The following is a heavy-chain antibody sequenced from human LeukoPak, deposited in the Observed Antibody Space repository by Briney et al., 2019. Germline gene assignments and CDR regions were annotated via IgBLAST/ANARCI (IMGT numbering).Heavy chain of an antibody. CDR2: IYYSGTT. CDR1: GGSISSSSYY. CDR3: ARLPRCCSSTSCPFDY. J-gene: IGHJ4*02. D-gene: IGHD2-2*01. Sequence: PSETLSLTCTVSGGSISSSSYYWGWIRQPPGKGLEWIGSIYYSGTTYYNPSLKSRVTISVDTSKTQFSLKLSSVTAADTAVYYCARLPRCCSSTSCPFDYWGQGTLVTVSS. V-gene: IGHV4-39*01.